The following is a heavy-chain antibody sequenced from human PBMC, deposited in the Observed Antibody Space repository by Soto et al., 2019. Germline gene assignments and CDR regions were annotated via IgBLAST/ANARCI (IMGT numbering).Heavy chain of an antibody. J-gene: IGHJ5*02. CDR3: ARIEQLASVDDNWFDH. CDR2: IFSNDEK. CDR1: GFSLNNARLG. V-gene: IGHV2-26*01. D-gene: IGHD6-13*01. Sequence: QVTLKESGPVLVRPPETLTLTCTVSGFSLNNARLGVSWIRQPPGRALEWLAHIFSNDEKSFRTSLKNRLTISKDTSKNQVVLTMTNLDPVDTATYYCARIEQLASVDDNWFDHWGQGILVTVSS.